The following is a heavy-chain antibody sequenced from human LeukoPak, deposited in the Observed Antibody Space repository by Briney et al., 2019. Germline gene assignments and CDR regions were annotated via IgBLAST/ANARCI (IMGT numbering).Heavy chain of an antibody. CDR1: KFNFNKYG. J-gene: IGHJ4*02. CDR2: ISGSGGST. V-gene: IGHV3-23*01. D-gene: IGHD6-13*01. Sequence: PGGSLRLSCATSKFNFNKYGLTWVRQAPGKGLEWVSSISGSGGSTQYAASVQGRFTISRDNSKNTLYLQMNSLRAEDTAVYYCARDMLRTAAGTSSMVYWGQGTLVTVSS. CDR3: ARDMLRTAAGTSSMVY.